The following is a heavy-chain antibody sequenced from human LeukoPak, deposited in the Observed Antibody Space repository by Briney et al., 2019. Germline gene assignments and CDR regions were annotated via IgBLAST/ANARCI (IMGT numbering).Heavy chain of an antibody. CDR3: ARDWHVSSPFDY. Sequence: PGGSLRLSCAASGFTFSSYSMNWVRQAPGKGLEWVSSISSSSSYIYYADSVKGRFTISRDNAKNSLYLQMNSLRAEDTAVYYCARDWHVSSPFDYWGQGTLVTVSS. V-gene: IGHV3-21*01. CDR1: GFTFSSYS. CDR2: ISSSSSYI. J-gene: IGHJ4*02.